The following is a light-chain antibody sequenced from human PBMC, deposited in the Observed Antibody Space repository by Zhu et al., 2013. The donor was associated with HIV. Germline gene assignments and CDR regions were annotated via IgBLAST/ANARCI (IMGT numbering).Light chain of an antibody. CDR2: EVS. Sequence: QSALTQPASVSGSPGQSITISCTGTSNDVGGYNYVSWYQQHPGKAPKLMIFEVSSRPSGVSNRFSGSKSDNTASLSISGLQAEDEADYYCSSYRSSSTWVFGGGTKLTVL. V-gene: IGLV2-14*01. CDR1: SNDVGGYNY. J-gene: IGLJ3*02. CDR3: SSYRSSSTWV.